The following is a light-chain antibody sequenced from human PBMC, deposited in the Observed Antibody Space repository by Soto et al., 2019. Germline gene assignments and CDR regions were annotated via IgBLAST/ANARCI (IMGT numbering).Light chain of an antibody. V-gene: IGLV1-47*01. Sequence: QSVLTQPPSASGTPGQRVTISCSGSSSNIGSNYVYWYQQLPGTAPKLLIYRNNQRPSGVPDRFSGSKSGTSASLAISGLRSEDEADYYCAAWDDSLSGLVFGGGTKRPVL. CDR2: RNN. J-gene: IGLJ2*01. CDR3: AAWDDSLSGLV. CDR1: SSNIGSNY.